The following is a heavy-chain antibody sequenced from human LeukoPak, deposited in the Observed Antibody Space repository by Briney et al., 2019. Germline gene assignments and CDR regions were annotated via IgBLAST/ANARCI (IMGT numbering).Heavy chain of an antibody. CDR3: ARVSGSYPDAFDI. CDR1: GGSVSSGSYY. CDR2: IYYSGST. J-gene: IGHJ3*02. V-gene: IGHV4-61*01. D-gene: IGHD1-26*01. Sequence: SETLSLTCTVSGGSVSSGSYYWSWIRQPPGKGLEWIGYIYYSGSTNYNPSLKSRVTISLDTSKNQFSLKLSSVTAADTAVYYCARVSGSYPDAFDIWGQGTMVTVSS.